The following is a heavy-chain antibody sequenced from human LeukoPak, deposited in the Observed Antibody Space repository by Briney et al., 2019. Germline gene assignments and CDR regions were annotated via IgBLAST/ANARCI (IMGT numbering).Heavy chain of an antibody. CDR2: IYYSGST. V-gene: IGHV4-59*12. CDR3: AREIEDIVVVPAAYYYYYYMDV. Sequence: PSETLSLTCTVSGGSMSSYYWSWIRQPPGKGLEWIGYIYYSGSTNYNPSLKSRVTISVDTSKNQFSLKLSSVTAADTAVYYCAREIEDIVVVPAAYYYYYYMDVWGKGTTVTVS. CDR1: GGSMSSYY. J-gene: IGHJ6*03. D-gene: IGHD2-2*01.